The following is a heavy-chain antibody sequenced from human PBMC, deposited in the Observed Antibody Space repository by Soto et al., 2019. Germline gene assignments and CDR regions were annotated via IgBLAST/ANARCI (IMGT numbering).Heavy chain of an antibody. J-gene: IGHJ4*02. CDR2: IIPIFNST. Sequence: QVQLVQSGAEVKTPGSSLKVSCKVSGSRFSNYVISWVRQAPGHGLGWLGRIIPIFNSTKYAQNFQAKVTITADKSTSTASLELSSLRSDDTAVYYCAREGRGKKAGYNGLVSLGYWGQGTLVTVSS. V-gene: IGHV1-69*06. CDR3: AREGRGKKAGYNGLVSLGY. CDR1: GSRFSNYV. D-gene: IGHD2-2*02.